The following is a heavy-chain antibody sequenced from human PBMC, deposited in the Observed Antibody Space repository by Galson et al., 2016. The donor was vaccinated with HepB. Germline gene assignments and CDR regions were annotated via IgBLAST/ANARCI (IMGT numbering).Heavy chain of an antibody. J-gene: IGHJ4*02. CDR3: ARSSLAMAKPNSPFDH. D-gene: IGHD5-24*01. V-gene: IGHV4-30-2*01. Sequence: TLSLTCAVSGGSIGSGAYLWSWIRQPPGADLEWIGDIYDNGGTYYKSSLRSRVSMSIDRSENRFSLKLSSVTAADTAVYYCARSSLAMAKPNSPFDHWGQGILVTVS. CDR1: GGSIGSGAYL. CDR2: IYDNGGT.